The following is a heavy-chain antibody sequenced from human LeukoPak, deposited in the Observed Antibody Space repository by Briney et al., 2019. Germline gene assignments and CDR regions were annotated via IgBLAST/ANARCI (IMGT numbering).Heavy chain of an antibody. J-gene: IGHJ2*01. CDR3: ARGNILTGFISRRTRWYFDL. CDR1: GGSISSSSYY. CDR2: IYYSGST. V-gene: IGHV4-39*07. D-gene: IGHD3-9*01. Sequence: SETLSLTCTVSGGSISSSSYYWGWIRQPPGKGLEWIGSIYYSGSTYYNPSLKSRVTISVDTSKNQFSLKLSSVTAADTAVYYCARGNILTGFISRRTRWYFDLWGRGTLVTVSS.